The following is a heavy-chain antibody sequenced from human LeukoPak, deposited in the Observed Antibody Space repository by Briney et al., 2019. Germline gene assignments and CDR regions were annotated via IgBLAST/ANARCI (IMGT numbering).Heavy chain of an antibody. J-gene: IGHJ4*02. D-gene: IGHD3-16*01. CDR3: ARGNDSRDPPHFDY. Sequence: ASVKVSCKASGGTFSNYAISWVRQAPGQGLEWMGGIIPIFGTANYAQKFRGRVTITADKSTRTAYMELSSLRSEDTAVYYCARGNDSRDPPHFDYWGQGTLVTVSS. CDR2: IIPIFGTA. CDR1: GGTFSNYA. V-gene: IGHV1-69*06.